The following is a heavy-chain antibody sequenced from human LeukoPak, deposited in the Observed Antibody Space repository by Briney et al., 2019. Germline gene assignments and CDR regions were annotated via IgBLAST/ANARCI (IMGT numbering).Heavy chain of an antibody. CDR2: IYYSGST. CDR1: GGSISSSSCY. CDR3: ARSGGGSSSWTEWFDP. Sequence: SETLSLTCTVSGGSISSSSCYWGWIRQPPGKGLEWIGSIYYSGSTYYNPSLKSRVTISVDTSKNQFSLKLSSVTAADTAVYYCARSGGGSSSWTEWFDPWGQGTLVTVSS. V-gene: IGHV4-39*01. J-gene: IGHJ5*02. D-gene: IGHD6-13*01.